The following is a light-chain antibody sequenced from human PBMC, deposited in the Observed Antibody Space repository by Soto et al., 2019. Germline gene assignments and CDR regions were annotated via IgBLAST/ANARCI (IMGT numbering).Light chain of an antibody. CDR1: SSNIGAGYD. V-gene: IGLV1-40*01. J-gene: IGLJ1*01. Sequence: QSVLTQPPSVSGAPGQRVNISCAGSSSNIGAGYDVHWYQQLPGTAPKLLIYANSNRPSGVPDRFSGSKSGTSASLAITGLQAEDEADYYCQSYDSSLTYYVFGTGTKLTVL. CDR2: ANS. CDR3: QSYDSSLTYYV.